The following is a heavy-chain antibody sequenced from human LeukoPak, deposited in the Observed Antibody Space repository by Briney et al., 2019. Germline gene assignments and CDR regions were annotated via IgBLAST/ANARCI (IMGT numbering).Heavy chain of an antibody. CDR1: RFVFTNYY. Sequence: GGSLRLSCVASRFVFTNYYIWWVRQTPGKGLDWIATISADGHTKYYADSAEGRFTISRDNAKDSFYLQMNSLRADDAAVYFCARAGTSGGYMVFDAWGHGTLVTVSS. D-gene: IGHD5-12*01. CDR3: ARAGTSGGYMVFDA. J-gene: IGHJ5*01. CDR2: ISADGHTK. V-gene: IGHV3-11*01.